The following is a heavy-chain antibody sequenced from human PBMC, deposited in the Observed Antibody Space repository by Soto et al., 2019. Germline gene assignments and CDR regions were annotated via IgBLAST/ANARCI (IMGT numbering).Heavy chain of an antibody. J-gene: IGHJ6*02. Sequence: GASANVSWYYSRGTFISYSISWGRQAPGQGLECMGWIIPIFGTANYAQKFQGRVTITADESTSTAYMELSSLRSEGTAVYYCAREMGLRYFDWLLYSTYYYYGMDVWGQGTTVTVSS. V-gene: IGHV1-69*13. CDR3: AREMGLRYFDWLLYSTYYYYGMDV. D-gene: IGHD3-9*01. CDR2: IIPIFGTA. CDR1: RGTFISYS.